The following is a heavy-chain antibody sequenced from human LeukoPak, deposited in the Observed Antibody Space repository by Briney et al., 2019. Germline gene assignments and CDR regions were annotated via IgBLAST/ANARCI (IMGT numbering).Heavy chain of an antibody. D-gene: IGHD3-22*01. CDR1: GYTFTGYY. CDR3: ARRGSGYLPLDY. V-gene: IGHV1-2*02. CDR2: INPNSGGT. Sequence: RASVKVSCKASGYTFTGYYMHWVRQAPGQGLEWMGWINPNSGGTNYAQKFQGRVTMTRDTSTTTAYMELSRLRSDDTAVYYCARRGSGYLPLDYWGQGTLVTVSS. J-gene: IGHJ4*02.